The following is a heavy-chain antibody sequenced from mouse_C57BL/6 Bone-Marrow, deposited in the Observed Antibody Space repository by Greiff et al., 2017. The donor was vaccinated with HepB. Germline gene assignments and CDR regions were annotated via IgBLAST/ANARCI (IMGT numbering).Heavy chain of an antibody. D-gene: IGHD1-2*01. J-gene: IGHJ3*01. CDR3: ASLYGETPFAY. CDR1: GYTFTSYW. CDR2: IDPSDSYT. Sequence: VQLQQPGAELVKPGASVKLSCKASGYTFTSYWMQWVKQRPGQGLEWIGEIDPSDSYTNYNQTFKGKATLTVDTSSSTAYMQLSSLTSEDSAVYYCASLYGETPFAYWGQGTLVTVSA. V-gene: IGHV1-50*01.